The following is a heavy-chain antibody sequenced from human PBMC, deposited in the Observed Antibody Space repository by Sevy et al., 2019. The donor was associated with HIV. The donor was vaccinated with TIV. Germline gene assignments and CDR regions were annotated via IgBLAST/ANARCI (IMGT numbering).Heavy chain of an antibody. J-gene: IGHJ4*02. CDR2: ISWNSGRI. D-gene: IGHD5-12*01. Sequence: GGSLRLSCAASGFTFDDCAMHWVRQAPGKGLEWVSGISWNSGRIGYADSVKSRFTISRDNAKNSLSLQMNNLRTEDTAFYYCAKDIGRGEMVAATMGYWGQGTLVTVSS. V-gene: IGHV3-9*01. CDR3: AKDIGRGEMVAATMGY. CDR1: GFTFDDCA.